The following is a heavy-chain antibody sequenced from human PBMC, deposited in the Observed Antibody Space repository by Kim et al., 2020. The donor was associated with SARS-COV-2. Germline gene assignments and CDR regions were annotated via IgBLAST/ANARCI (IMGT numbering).Heavy chain of an antibody. D-gene: IGHD3-10*01. V-gene: IGHV3-30*04. CDR2: ISHDGTYQ. CDR3: ANGGDVGSGTYYYYFGLDV. CDR1: GFSFSSNA. J-gene: IGHJ6*02. Sequence: GGSLRLSCVASGFSFSSNAMHWVRQTPGGGLKWVAVISHDGTYQYYADSVKGRFTLSRDNSKNTLYLQMNSLGADDTAIYYCANGGDVGSGTYYYYFGLDVWGQGTTVTVSS.